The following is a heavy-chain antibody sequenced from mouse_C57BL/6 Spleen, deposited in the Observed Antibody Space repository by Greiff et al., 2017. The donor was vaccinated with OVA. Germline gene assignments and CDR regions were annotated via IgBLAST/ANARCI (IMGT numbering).Heavy chain of an antibody. CDR1: GFTFSDYY. V-gene: IGHV5-16*01. CDR3: ARDGDGLAY. Sequence: EVKLVESEGGLVQPGSSMKLSCTASGFTFSDYYMAWVRQVPEKGLEWVANINYDGSSTYYLDSLKSRFIIARDNAKNILYLQMSSLKSDDTATYYCARDGDGLAYWGQGTLVTVSA. J-gene: IGHJ3*01. D-gene: IGHD2-3*01. CDR2: INYDGSST.